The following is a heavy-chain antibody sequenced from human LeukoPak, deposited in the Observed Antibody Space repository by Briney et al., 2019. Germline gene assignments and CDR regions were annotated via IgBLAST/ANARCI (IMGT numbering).Heavy chain of an antibody. D-gene: IGHD1-26*01. CDR1: GYTLTELS. Sequence: ASVKVSCEVSGYTLTELSMHWVRLDPGTSLEWTGGFDLEDSETIYAQKFQGRVTVTEDTSTDTAYMELSSLRSEHTAVYYCATVGPIVGASLYYWGQGTLVTVSS. V-gene: IGHV1-24*01. CDR2: FDLEDSET. CDR3: ATVGPIVGASLYY. J-gene: IGHJ4*02.